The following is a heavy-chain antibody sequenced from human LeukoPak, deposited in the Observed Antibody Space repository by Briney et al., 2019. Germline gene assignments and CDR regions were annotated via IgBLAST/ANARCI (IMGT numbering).Heavy chain of an antibody. Sequence: GGSLRLSCAASGFTFSNCYMSWVRQAPGKGLEGVATLWPDGSEVYYVDSVRGRFTISRDNAKNSLYLQMKSLTVEDTAAYYCTRLLGHVTTYDYWGQGTLVTVSS. CDR3: TRLLGHVTTYDY. J-gene: IGHJ4*02. D-gene: IGHD4-11*01. CDR2: LWPDGSEV. V-gene: IGHV3-7*01. CDR1: GFTFSNCY.